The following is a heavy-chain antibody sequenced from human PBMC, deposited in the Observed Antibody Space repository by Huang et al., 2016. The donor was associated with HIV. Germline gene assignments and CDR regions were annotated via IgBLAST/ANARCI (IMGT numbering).Heavy chain of an antibody. Sequence: EVQLVESGGGLVKPGGSLRLSCAASGCTFNTYSMNWVRQAPVKGLEWVSSITSSSSYIYYADSVKGRFTISRDNAKNSLYLQMNSLRAEDTAVYYCARDTAMGAPFDYWGQGTLVTVSS. J-gene: IGHJ4*02. CDR1: GCTFNTYS. V-gene: IGHV3-21*01. CDR3: ARDTAMGAPFDY. D-gene: IGHD5-18*01. CDR2: ITSSSSYI.